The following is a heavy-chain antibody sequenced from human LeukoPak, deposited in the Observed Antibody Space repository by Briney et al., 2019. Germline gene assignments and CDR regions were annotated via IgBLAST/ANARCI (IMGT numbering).Heavy chain of an antibody. CDR1: GGSFSGYY. CDR3: ARGLELLVNAFDI. D-gene: IGHD1-26*01. V-gene: IGHV4-34*01. CDR2: INHSGST. Sequence: PSETLSLTCAVYGGSFSGYYWSWIRQPPGKGLEWIGEINHSGSTNYNPSLKSRVTISVDTSKNQFSLKLSSVTAADTAVYYCARGLELLVNAFDIWGQGTMVTVPS. J-gene: IGHJ3*02.